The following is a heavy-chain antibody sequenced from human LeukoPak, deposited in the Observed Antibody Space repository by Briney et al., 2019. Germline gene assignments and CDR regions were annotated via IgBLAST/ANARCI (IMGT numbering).Heavy chain of an antibody. CDR2: IKQDGSDK. D-gene: IGHD2-15*01. CDR3: ARDLYCSGGSCPLGY. J-gene: IGHJ4*02. V-gene: IGHV3-7*01. CDR1: GFTFSSYW. Sequence: GGSLRLSCAASGFTFSSYWMSWVRQAPGKGLEWVANIKQDGSDKYYVDSVKGRFTISRDNAKNSLYLQMSSLRAEDTAVYYCARDLYCSGGSCPLGYWGQGTLVTVSS.